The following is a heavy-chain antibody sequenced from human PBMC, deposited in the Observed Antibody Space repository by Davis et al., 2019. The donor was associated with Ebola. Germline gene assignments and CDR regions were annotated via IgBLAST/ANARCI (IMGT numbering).Heavy chain of an antibody. V-gene: IGHV1-24*01. Sequence: ASVKVSCKASGYTFTSYGISWVRQAPGKGLEWMGGFDPEDGETIYAQKFQGRVTMTEDTSTDTAYMELSSLRSEDTAVYYCARGDGTYYYDSTGYSQIDFWGQGTLVTVSS. CDR1: GYTFTSYG. D-gene: IGHD3-22*01. CDR3: ARGDGTYYYDSTGYSQIDF. CDR2: FDPEDGET. J-gene: IGHJ4*02.